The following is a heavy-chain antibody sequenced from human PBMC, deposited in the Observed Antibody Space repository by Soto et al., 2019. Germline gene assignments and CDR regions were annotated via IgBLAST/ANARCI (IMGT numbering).Heavy chain of an antibody. V-gene: IGHV3-30*03. CDR2: MSYDGSDT. D-gene: IGHD3-10*02. J-gene: IGHJ4*02. Sequence: GWSLRLACVCSGFIFINNGMHWVRQTPGKGLEWVAFMSYDGSDTFYADSVKGRFTTSRDNSKNTLFLHMSNLRAEDTAMYYCTIVRVADSALDHWGQGTLVTVSS. CDR1: GFIFINNG. CDR3: TIVRVADSALDH.